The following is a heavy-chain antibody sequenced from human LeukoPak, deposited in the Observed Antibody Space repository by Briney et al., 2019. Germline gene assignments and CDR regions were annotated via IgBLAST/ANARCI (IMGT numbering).Heavy chain of an antibody. J-gene: IGHJ4*02. Sequence: GRSLRLSCAASGFTFSSYGMHWVRQAPGKGLEWVAVISYDGSNKFYADSVKGRFTISRDNSKNTLYLQMNSLRAEDTALYHCTKGSVAAAGSFDYWGQGTLVTVSS. V-gene: IGHV3-30*18. D-gene: IGHD6-13*01. CDR2: ISYDGSNK. CDR3: TKGSVAAAGSFDY. CDR1: GFTFSSYG.